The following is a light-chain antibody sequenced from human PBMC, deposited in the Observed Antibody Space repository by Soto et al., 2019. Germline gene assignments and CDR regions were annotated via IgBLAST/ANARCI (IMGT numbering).Light chain of an antibody. J-gene: IGKJ1*01. CDR3: QQYNDWPRT. CDR2: GVS. CDR1: QSVSRN. V-gene: IGKV3-15*01. Sequence: EIVMTQSPATLSVSPGERATLFCRASQSVSRNLAWHQQKPGQAPRLLIYGVSTRATGVPARFSGSGSGTEFTLTISSLQSEDFAVYYCQQYNDWPRTFGQGTKV.